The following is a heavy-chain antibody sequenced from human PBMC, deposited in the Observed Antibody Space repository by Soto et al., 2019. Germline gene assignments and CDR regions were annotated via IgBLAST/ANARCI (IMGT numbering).Heavy chain of an antibody. CDR2: IYYSGST. V-gene: IGHV4-30-4*01. CDR1: GGSISSGDYY. D-gene: IGHD3-22*01. J-gene: IGHJ4*02. Sequence: PSETLSLTCTVSGGSISSGDYYWSWIRQPPGKGLEWIGYIYYSGSTYYNPSLKSRVTISVDTSKNQFSLKLSSVTAADTAVYYCARGSYYYDSRGYYHYWGQGTLVIVSS. CDR3: ARGSYYYDSRGYYHY.